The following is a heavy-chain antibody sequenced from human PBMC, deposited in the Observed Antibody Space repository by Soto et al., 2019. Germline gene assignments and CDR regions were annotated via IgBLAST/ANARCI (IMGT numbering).Heavy chain of an antibody. Sequence: PGESLKISCAASGFTFSSYGMHWVRQAPGKALEWVGLTRNKANSYTTEYAASVKGRFTISRDDSKNSLYLQMNSLKSEDTAVYYCARGHSGGWNWFDYWGQGTLVTVSS. CDR2: TRNKANSYTT. J-gene: IGHJ4*02. CDR3: ARGHSGGWNWFDY. D-gene: IGHD2-15*01. CDR1: GFTFSSYG. V-gene: IGHV3-72*01.